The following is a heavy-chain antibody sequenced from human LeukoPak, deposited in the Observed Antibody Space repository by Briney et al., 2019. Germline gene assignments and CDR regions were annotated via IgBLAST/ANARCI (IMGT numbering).Heavy chain of an antibody. CDR3: AKGLAYSFDY. CDR1: GFTFSSYV. CDR2: IRYDGSQK. Sequence: PGRSLRLSCAASGFTFSSYVMHWVRQAPGKGLEWVAFIRYDGSQKYYADSVKGRFTISRDNSKNTLHLQMNSLRAEDTAVYYCAKGLAYSFDYWGQGTLVTVSS. J-gene: IGHJ4*02. V-gene: IGHV3-30*02. D-gene: IGHD3/OR15-3a*01.